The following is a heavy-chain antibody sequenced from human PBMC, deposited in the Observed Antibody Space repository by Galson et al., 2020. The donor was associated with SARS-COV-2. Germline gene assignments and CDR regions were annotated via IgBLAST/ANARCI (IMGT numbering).Heavy chain of an antibody. V-gene: IGHV4-61*01. CDR1: GGTVSSGRYY. CDR3: ARVSKDGSGSYYINWFDT. Sequence: SQTLSLTCTVSGGTVSSGRYYWSWIRQPPGKGLEWNGYISHDGSTNNNPSLKSRVTISMDTSNNQFSLNLSSVTAADTAVYFCARVSKDGSGSYYINWFDTWGQGTLVTVSS. D-gene: IGHD3-10*01. CDR2: ISHDGST. J-gene: IGHJ5*02.